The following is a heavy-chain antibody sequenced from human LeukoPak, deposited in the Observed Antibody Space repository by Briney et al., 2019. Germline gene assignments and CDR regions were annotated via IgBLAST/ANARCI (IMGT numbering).Heavy chain of an antibody. CDR3: ASGEPANY. CDR1: GFPLSSYS. Sequence: GGSLRLSCAASGFPLSSYSMNWVRQAPGKGLEWDSYNSSSSSTIYYADSVKGRFTISRDNAKNSLYLQMNSLRAEDTAVYYCASGEPANYWGQGTLITVSS. D-gene: IGHD1-14*01. CDR2: NSSSSSTI. V-gene: IGHV3-48*04. J-gene: IGHJ4*02.